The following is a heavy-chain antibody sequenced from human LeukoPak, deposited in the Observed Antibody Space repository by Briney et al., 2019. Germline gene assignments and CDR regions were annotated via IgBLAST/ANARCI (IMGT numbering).Heavy chain of an antibody. CDR1: GFTLSNYS. Sequence: GGSLRLSCAASGFTLSNYSMNWVRQAPGKGLEWVSSISSSGNSMYYADSVKGRFTISRDNAKNSLYLQMHSLRAEDTAVYYCASVMEVGIWLFDYWGQGTLVTVSS. J-gene: IGHJ4*02. CDR3: ASVMEVGIWLFDY. CDR2: ISSSGNSM. D-gene: IGHD3-9*01. V-gene: IGHV3-21*01.